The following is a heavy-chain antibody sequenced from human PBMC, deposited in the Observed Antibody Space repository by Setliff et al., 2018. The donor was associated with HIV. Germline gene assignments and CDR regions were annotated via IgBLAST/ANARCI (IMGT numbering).Heavy chain of an antibody. Sequence: GASVKVSCKASGYTFTAYYMHWVRQAPGQGLEWMGRINPNSGGTNYAQKFQGRVTMTRDTSISTAYMDLTRLRSDDTAVYYCAREDHYDRFLDHWGQGALVTVSS. V-gene: IGHV1-2*06. D-gene: IGHD3-22*01. CDR3: AREDHYDRFLDH. CDR1: GYTFTAYY. J-gene: IGHJ5*02. CDR2: INPNSGGT.